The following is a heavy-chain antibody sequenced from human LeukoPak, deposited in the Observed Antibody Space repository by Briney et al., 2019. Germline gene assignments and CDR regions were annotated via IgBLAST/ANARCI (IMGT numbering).Heavy chain of an antibody. D-gene: IGHD4-23*01. V-gene: IGHV3-23*01. CDR2: INQGGDT. J-gene: IGHJ4*02. CDR1: GFTFSIYT. CDR3: AKDQYGGNPQYYFDY. Sequence: GGSLRLSCAASGFTFSIYTMSWVRQAPGKGLEWVSAINQGGDTSYAASVKGHFTISRDNSKNTLYLQMNSLRLEDTAVYYCAKDQYGGNPQYYFDYWGQGTLVTVSS.